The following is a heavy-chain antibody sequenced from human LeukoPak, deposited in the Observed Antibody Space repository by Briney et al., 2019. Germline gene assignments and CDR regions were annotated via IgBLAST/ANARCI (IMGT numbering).Heavy chain of an antibody. CDR3: ARGVTYYFEYYFDY. J-gene: IGHJ4*02. Sequence: TSGTLSLTCTVSGGSISSYYWSWIRQPPGKGLEWIGYIYYSGSTNYNPSLKSRVTISVDTSKNQFSLKLSSVTAADTAVYYCARGVTYYFEYYFDYWGQGTLVTVSS. CDR1: GGSISSYY. CDR2: IYYSGST. D-gene: IGHD3-10*01. V-gene: IGHV4-59*01.